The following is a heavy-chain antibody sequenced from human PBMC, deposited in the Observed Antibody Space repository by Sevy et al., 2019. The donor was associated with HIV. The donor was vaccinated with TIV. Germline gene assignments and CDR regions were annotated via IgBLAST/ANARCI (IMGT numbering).Heavy chain of an antibody. CDR2: ISRRSNTI. J-gene: IGHJ4*02. CDR3: ARETPISAYNDF. D-gene: IGHD3-16*01. Sequence: GGSLRLSCAASGFPFSNYNMNWVRQTPGRGLEWVSYISRRSNTIYYADSVKGRFTISKDNDQSSLYLQMNALSDEDAADYYCARETPISAYNDFWGQGTLVTVSS. CDR1: GFPFSNYN. V-gene: IGHV3-48*02.